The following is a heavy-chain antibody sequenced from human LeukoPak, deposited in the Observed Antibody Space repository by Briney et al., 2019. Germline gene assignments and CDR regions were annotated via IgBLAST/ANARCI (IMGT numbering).Heavy chain of an antibody. CDR2: IRSKAYGATT. CDR1: GFTFGDYA. Sequence: PGGSLRLSCTGSGFTFGDYAMTWFRQAPGKGLEWVAFIRSKAYGATTEYAASVKGRFTISRDDSKSIAYLQMNNLKTEDTAVYYCTRRKTFDYWGQGTLVTVSS. CDR3: TRRKTFDY. V-gene: IGHV3-49*03. D-gene: IGHD1-14*01. J-gene: IGHJ4*02.